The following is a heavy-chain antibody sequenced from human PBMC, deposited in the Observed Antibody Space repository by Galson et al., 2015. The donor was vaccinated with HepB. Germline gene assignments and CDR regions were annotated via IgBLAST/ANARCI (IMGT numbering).Heavy chain of an antibody. V-gene: IGHV1-18*01. CDR1: GYTFTSYG. D-gene: IGHD2-2*01. CDR3: AREGWDIVVVPADPFDY. J-gene: IGHJ4*02. Sequence: SVKVSCKASGYTFTSYGISWVRQAPGQGLEWMGWISAYNGNTNYAQKLQGRVTMTTDTSTSTAYMELRSLRSDDTAVYYCAREGWDIVVVPADPFDYWGQGTLVTVSS. CDR2: ISAYNGNT.